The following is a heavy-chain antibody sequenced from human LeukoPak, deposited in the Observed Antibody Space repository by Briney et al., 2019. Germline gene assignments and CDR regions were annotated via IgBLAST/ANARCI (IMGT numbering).Heavy chain of an antibody. V-gene: IGHV4-34*01. J-gene: IGHJ3*02. CDR2: IYYSGST. CDR3: ARVLIAVAGRNAFDI. D-gene: IGHD6-19*01. CDR1: GGSFSGYY. Sequence: SETLSLTCAVYGGSFSGYYWSWIRQPPGKGLEWIGSIYYSGSTYYNPSLKSRVTISVDTSKNQFSLKLSSVTAADTAVYYCARVLIAVAGRNAFDIWGQGTMVTVSS.